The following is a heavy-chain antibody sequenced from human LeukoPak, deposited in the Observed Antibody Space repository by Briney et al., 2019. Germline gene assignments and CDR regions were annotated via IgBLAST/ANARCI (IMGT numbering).Heavy chain of an antibody. Sequence: PSDTLSLTCTVSGGSISSYYWSWIRQPPGKGLEWIGYIYYSGSTKYNPSLKSRVTISVEASKNQFSLKLRSVTAADTAVYYCARDRQWLTSGESYYYGMDVWGQGTTVIVSS. CDR3: ARDRQWLTSGESYYYGMDV. J-gene: IGHJ6*02. V-gene: IGHV4-59*01. CDR1: GGSISSYY. D-gene: IGHD6-19*01. CDR2: IYYSGST.